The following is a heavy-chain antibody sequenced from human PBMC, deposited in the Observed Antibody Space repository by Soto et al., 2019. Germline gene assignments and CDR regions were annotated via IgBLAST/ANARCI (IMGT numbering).Heavy chain of an antibody. D-gene: IGHD6-6*01. CDR1: GGTFSRHA. J-gene: IGHJ5*02. CDR3: ARAAIHGRSSYFWFDP. V-gene: IGHV1-69*01. CDR2: IIPMFGTT. Sequence: QVQLVQSGSEVKMPGSSVKVSCKTSGGTFSRHAINWVRQAPGQGLEWMGGIIPMFGTTNYAQKFKGRVTISEDESVSTAYMALSSLRSEDAAVYYCARAAIHGRSSYFWFDPWGQGTLVTVSS.